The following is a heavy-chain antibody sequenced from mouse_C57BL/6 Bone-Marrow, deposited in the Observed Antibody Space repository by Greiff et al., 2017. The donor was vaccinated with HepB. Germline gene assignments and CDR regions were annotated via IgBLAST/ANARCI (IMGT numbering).Heavy chain of an antibody. Sequence: EVNLVESGGGLVKPGGSLKLSCAASGFTFSSYAMSWVRQTPEKRLEWVATISDGGSYTYYPDNVKGRFTISRDNAKNNLYLQMSHLKSEDTAMYYCERKDPPYYAMDYWGQGTSVTVSS. CDR1: GFTFSSYA. V-gene: IGHV5-4*03. J-gene: IGHJ4*01. CDR3: ERKDPPYYAMDY. CDR2: ISDGGSYT.